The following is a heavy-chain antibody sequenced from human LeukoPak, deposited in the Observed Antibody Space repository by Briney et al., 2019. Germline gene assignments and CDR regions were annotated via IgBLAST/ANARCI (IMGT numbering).Heavy chain of an antibody. V-gene: IGHV1-18*01. CDR1: GYTFTSYG. J-gene: IGHJ5*02. Sequence: GAPVKVSCKASGYTFTSYGISRVRQAPGQGLEWLGWISAYNGNTNYAQKLQGRVTMTTDTSTSTVYMELRSLRSDDTAVYYCARDRGWELGYCSGGSCYDENWFDPWGQGTLVTVSS. CDR2: ISAYNGNT. D-gene: IGHD2-15*01. CDR3: ARDRGWELGYCSGGSCYDENWFDP.